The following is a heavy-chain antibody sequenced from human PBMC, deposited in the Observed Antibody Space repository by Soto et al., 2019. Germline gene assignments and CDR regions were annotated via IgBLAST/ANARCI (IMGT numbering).Heavy chain of an antibody. Sequence: GGSLRLSCAASGFTFSDYYMSWIRQAPGKGLEWVSYISSSGSTIYYADSVKGRFTISRDNAKNSLYLQMNSLRAEDTAVYYCARVGWIAARPGGAYYYYYGMDVWGQGTTVTVSS. J-gene: IGHJ6*02. CDR2: ISSSGSTI. D-gene: IGHD6-6*01. CDR3: ARVGWIAARPGGAYYYYYGMDV. CDR1: GFTFSDYY. V-gene: IGHV3-11*01.